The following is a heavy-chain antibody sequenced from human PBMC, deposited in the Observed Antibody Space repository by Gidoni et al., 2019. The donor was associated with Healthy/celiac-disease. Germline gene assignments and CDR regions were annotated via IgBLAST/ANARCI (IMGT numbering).Heavy chain of an antibody. CDR3: ARDGLDIVSTFRYYYYMDV. CDR2: IYYSGST. V-gene: IGHV4-30-4*01. CDR1: GGSLSIVDYY. D-gene: IGHD5-12*01. J-gene: IGHJ6*03. Sequence: QVQLQESGPGLVKPSQTLSLTCTVSGGSLSIVDYYWSWIRQPPGKGLEWIGYIYYSGSTYYNPSLKSRVTISVDTSKNQVSLKLSSVTAADTAVDYCARDGLDIVSTFRYYYYMDVWGKGTTVTVSS.